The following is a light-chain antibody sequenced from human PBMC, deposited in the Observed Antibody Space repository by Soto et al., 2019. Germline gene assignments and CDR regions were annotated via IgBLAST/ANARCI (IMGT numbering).Light chain of an antibody. Sequence: QSALTQAASVSESPGQSISLSCGGTSTDVGSNNYVSWYQQHPGKAPKLIIFEVNNRPSGVAHRFSGSKSGNTASLTISDLPGEDAADYYCRSYTTHNTVVFGGGTKLTVL. CDR2: EVN. J-gene: IGLJ2*01. CDR3: RSYTTHNTVV. V-gene: IGLV2-14*01. CDR1: STDVGSNNY.